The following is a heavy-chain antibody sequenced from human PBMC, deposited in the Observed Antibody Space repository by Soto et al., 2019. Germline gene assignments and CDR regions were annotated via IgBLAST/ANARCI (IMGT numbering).Heavy chain of an antibody. Sequence: GGSLRLSCAASGFTFSSYGMHWVRQAPGKGLEWVAVIWYDGSNKYYADSVKGRFTISRDNSKNTLYLQMNSLRAEDTAVYYCARGLYRTGGSNSSFDYWGQGTLVTVSS. V-gene: IGHV3-33*01. CDR3: ARGLYRTGGSNSSFDY. D-gene: IGHD4-4*01. J-gene: IGHJ4*02. CDR2: IWYDGSNK. CDR1: GFTFSSYG.